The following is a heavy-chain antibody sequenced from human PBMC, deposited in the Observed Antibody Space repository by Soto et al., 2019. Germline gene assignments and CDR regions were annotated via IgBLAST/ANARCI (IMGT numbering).Heavy chain of an antibody. D-gene: IGHD2-2*01. V-gene: IGHV1-69*12. CDR2: IIPIFGTA. CDR3: ARGRERIVLVPAATGYDAFDI. J-gene: IGHJ3*02. CDR1: GGTFSSYA. Sequence: QVQLVQSGAEVKKPGSSVKVSCKASGGTFSSYAISWVRQAPGQGLEWMGGIIPIFGTANYAQKFQGRVTITADESTSTAYMELSSLRSEDTAVYYCARGRERIVLVPAATGYDAFDIWGQGTMVTVSS.